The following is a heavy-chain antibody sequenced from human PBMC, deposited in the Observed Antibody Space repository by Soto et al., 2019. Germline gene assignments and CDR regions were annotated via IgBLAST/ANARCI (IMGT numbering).Heavy chain of an antibody. D-gene: IGHD5-12*01. V-gene: IGHV4-59*01. J-gene: IGHJ4*02. CDR3: ARGIGYSGYGRGGFDY. CDR2: IYYSGST. Sequence: QVQLQESGPGLVKPSETLSLTCTVSGGSISSYLWSWIRQPPGKGLEWIGYIYYSGSTDYNPSLKRRVTISVDTSKTQFSLKLNSVTAADTAVYFCARGIGYSGYGRGGFDYWGQGTLVTVSS. CDR1: GGSISSYL.